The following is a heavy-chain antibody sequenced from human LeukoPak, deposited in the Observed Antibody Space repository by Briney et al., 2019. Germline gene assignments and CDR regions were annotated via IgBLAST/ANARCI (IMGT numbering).Heavy chain of an antibody. V-gene: IGHV3-7*01. J-gene: IGHJ4*02. CDR1: GFTFRTYA. Sequence: HPGGSLRLACEASGFTFRTYALSWVRQAPGQGLEWVANINQDGSEKYYLDSAKGRFTISRDNARNSLYLQVNSLRAEDTAVYYCARGGTSGYSSTRHFWGGNYYFDYWGQGSLVTVSS. CDR3: ARGGTSGYSSTRHFWGGNYYFDY. D-gene: IGHD2-2*01. CDR2: INQDGSEK.